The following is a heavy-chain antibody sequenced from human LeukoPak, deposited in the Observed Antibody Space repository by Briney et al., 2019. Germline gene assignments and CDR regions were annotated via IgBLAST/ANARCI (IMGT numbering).Heavy chain of an antibody. CDR1: GFTFDDYA. V-gene: IGHV3-9*01. CDR2: IGWNSVNI. CDR3: ANSRGFCSSTSCASPFDY. D-gene: IGHD2-2*01. J-gene: IGHJ4*02. Sequence: GGSLRLSCAASGFTFDDYAMHWVRQAPGKGLEWVSGIGWNSVNIDYADSVKGRFTISRDNAKNSLYLQMNSLRAEDTALYYCANSRGFCSSTSCASPFDYWGQGTLVTVSS.